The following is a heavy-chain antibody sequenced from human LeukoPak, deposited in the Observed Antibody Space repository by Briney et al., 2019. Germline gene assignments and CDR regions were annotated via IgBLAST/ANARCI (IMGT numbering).Heavy chain of an antibody. CDR1: GFTFSDYY. D-gene: IGHD6-6*01. CDR3: ARDDSSSDDAFDI. V-gene: IGHV3-11*01. Sequence: GGSLRLSRAASGFTFSDYYMSWIRQAPGKGLEWVSYISSSGSTIYYADSVKGRFTISRDNAKNSLYLQMNSLRAEDTAVYYCARDDSSSDDAFDIWGQGTMVTVSS. J-gene: IGHJ3*02. CDR2: ISSSGSTI.